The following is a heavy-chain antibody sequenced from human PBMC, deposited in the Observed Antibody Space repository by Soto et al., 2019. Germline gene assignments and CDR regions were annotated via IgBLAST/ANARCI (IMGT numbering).Heavy chain of an antibody. V-gene: IGHV4-4*02. D-gene: IGHD1-26*01. CDR2: IYPSGST. J-gene: IGHJ4*02. CDR1: GGSITSSNW. CDR3: ARDVGATYFDY. Sequence: QVQLQESGPGLVKPSGTLSLTCAVSGGSITSSNWWSWVRQPPGKGLEWIWAIYPSGSTNYNPSLTLRVTISVDKSKNQFSLTLSSVTAADTAVYYCARDVGATYFDYWGQGTLVTVSS.